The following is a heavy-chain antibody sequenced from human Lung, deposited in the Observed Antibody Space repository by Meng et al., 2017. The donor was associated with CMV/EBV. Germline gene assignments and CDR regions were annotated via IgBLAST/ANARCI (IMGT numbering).Heavy chain of an antibody. CDR1: GFTFSSYS. CDR2: ISSSSSYI. J-gene: IGHJ6*02. V-gene: IGHV3-21*01. CDR3: ARDSSSSYYYYYYYYGMEV. D-gene: IGHD6-6*01. Sequence: SCAASGFTFSSYSMNWVRQAPGKGLEWVSSISSSSSYIYYADSVKGRFTISRDNAKNSLYLQMNSLRAEDTAVYYCARDSSSSYYYYYYYYGMEVGXQGTXVTVSS.